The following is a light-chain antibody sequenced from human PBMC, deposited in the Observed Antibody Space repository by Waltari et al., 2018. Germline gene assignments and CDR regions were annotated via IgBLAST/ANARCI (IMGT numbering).Light chain of an antibody. Sequence: AIQMTQSPSSLSASVGDRITITCRASQDIRNDVGWYQQKPGEAPKLLIYAASILQSGVPANFSGSGSGTDFTLTISSLQPEDFATYYCRQDYNYPRTFGQGTKVEIK. J-gene: IGKJ1*01. V-gene: IGKV1-6*01. CDR2: AAS. CDR1: QDIRND. CDR3: RQDYNYPRT.